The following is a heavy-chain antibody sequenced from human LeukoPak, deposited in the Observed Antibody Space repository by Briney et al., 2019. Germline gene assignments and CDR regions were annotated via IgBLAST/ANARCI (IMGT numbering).Heavy chain of an antibody. V-gene: IGHV4-39*01. CDR3: ARQDYYDSSGLDAFDI. CDR2: IYYSGST. J-gene: IGHJ3*02. CDR1: GGSISSSSYY. D-gene: IGHD3-22*01. Sequence: KPSETLSLTCTVSGGSISSSSYYWGWIRQPPGKGLEWIGSIYYSGSTYYNPSLKSRVTISVDTSKNQYSLNLSSVTAAETAVYYCARQDYYDSSGLDAFDIWGQGTMVTVSS.